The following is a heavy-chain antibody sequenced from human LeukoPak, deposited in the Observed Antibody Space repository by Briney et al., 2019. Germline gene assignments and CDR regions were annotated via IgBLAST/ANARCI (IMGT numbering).Heavy chain of an antibody. J-gene: IGHJ3*02. CDR3: ARVGVWGSYRPDAFDI. D-gene: IGHD3-16*02. CDR2: ISGSGGST. CDR1: GFTFSSYA. V-gene: IGHV3-23*01. Sequence: GGSLRLSCAASGFTFSSYAMSWVRQAPGKGLGWVSAISGSGGSTYYADSVKGRFTISRDNSKNTLYLQMNSLRAEDTAVYYCARVGVWGSYRPDAFDIWGQGTMVTVSS.